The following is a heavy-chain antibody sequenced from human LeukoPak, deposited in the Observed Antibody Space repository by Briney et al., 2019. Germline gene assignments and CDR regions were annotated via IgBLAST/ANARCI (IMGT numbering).Heavy chain of an antibody. Sequence: SETLSLTCTVSGDSFTSVTDYWAWIRQPPGKGLEWIAPGDYSGGTYYNPSLESRVAISADMSKNQISLQLTSVTGADTAVYYCAGERGEEYSSGWYKTNFFYNWGQGVRVTVSS. CDR2: GDYSGGT. CDR3: AGERGEEYSSGWYKTNFFYN. D-gene: IGHD6-19*01. J-gene: IGHJ4*02. CDR1: GDSFTSVTDY. V-gene: IGHV4-39*07.